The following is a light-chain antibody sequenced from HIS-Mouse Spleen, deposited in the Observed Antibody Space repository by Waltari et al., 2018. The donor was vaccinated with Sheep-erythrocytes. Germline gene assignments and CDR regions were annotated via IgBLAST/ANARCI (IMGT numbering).Light chain of an antibody. Sequence: LTQPHSVSESPGKTVTISCTRSSGSIASNYVQWYQQRPGSAPPTVIYEDNQRPSGVPDRFSCAIDSSSNSASLTISGLKTEDEADYYCQSYDSSNHVVFGGGTKLTVL. J-gene: IGLJ2*01. CDR2: EDN. V-gene: IGLV6-57*04. CDR1: SGSIASNY. CDR3: QSYDSSNHVV.